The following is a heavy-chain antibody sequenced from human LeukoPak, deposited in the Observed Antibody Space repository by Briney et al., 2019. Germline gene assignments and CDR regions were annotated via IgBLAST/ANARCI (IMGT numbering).Heavy chain of an antibody. Sequence: GASVKVSCKASGYTFTGYYIHWVRQAPGQGLEWMGWISPNSGGTSYAQKFQGRVTMTRDTSISTAYMELGSLRSDDTAVYYCARVWVASDSSEGGDYWGQGTLVTVSS. CDR1: GYTFTGYY. J-gene: IGHJ4*02. V-gene: IGHV1-2*02. CDR3: ARVWVASDSSEGGDY. D-gene: IGHD3-22*01. CDR2: ISPNSGGT.